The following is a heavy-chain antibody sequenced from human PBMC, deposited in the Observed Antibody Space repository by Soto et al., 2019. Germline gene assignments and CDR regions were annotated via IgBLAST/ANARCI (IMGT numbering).Heavy chain of an antibody. V-gene: IGHV6-1*01. J-gene: IGHJ5*02. CDR3: ARDTYDSSGYYGHWFDP. Sequence: SQTLSLTCAISGDSVSSNSAAWNWIRPSPSRGLEWLGRTYYRSKWYNDYAVSVKSRITINPDTSKNQFSLQLNSVTPEDTAVYYCARDTYDSSGYYGHWFDPWGQGTLVTVSS. D-gene: IGHD3-22*01. CDR1: GDSVSSNSAA. CDR2: TYYRSKWYN.